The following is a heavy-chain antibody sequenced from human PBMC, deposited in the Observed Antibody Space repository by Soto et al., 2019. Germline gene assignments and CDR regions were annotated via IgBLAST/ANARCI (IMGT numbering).Heavy chain of an antibody. V-gene: IGHV5-10-1*01. J-gene: IGHJ6*02. CDR1: GYSFTSYW. CDR2: IDPSDSYT. D-gene: IGHD2-2*02. CDR3: ASILNYCSSTSCYICSYYYGMDV. Sequence: PGESLKISCKGSGYSFTSYWISWVRQMPGKGLEWMGRIDPSDSYTNYSPSFQGHVTISADKSISTAYLQWSSLKASDTAMYYCASILNYCSSTSCYICSYYYGMDVWGQGTTVTAP.